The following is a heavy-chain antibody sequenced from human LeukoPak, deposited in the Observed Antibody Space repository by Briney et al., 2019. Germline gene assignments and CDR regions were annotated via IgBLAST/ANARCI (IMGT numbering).Heavy chain of an antibody. CDR3: ATGATEALDY. CDR2: INSGGNT. V-gene: IGHV3-66*01. Sequence: GGSLRLSCAAPGFTVSSNYMSWVRQAPGKGLEWVSIINSGGNTNYADSVKGRFTISRDNSKNTLYLQMNSLRAEDTSVYYCATGATEALDYWGQGTLVTVSS. J-gene: IGHJ4*02. D-gene: IGHD1-26*01. CDR1: GFTVSSNY.